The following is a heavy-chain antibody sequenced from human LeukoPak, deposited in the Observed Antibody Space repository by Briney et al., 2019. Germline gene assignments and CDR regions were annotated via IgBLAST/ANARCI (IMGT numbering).Heavy chain of an antibody. Sequence: ASVKVSCKASGYTFTSYGISWVRQAPGQGLEWMGWISAYNGNTNYAQKLQGRVTMTTDTSTSTAYMELRSLRSDDTAVYYCAKRVRYSSSWWHFDYWGQGTLVTVSS. J-gene: IGHJ4*02. CDR3: AKRVRYSSSWWHFDY. CDR2: ISAYNGNT. D-gene: IGHD6-13*01. V-gene: IGHV1-18*04. CDR1: GYTFTSYG.